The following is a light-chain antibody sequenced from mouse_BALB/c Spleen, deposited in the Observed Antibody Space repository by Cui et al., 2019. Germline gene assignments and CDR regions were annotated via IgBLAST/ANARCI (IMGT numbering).Light chain of an antibody. V-gene: IGKV10-94*01. CDR2: KAS. Sequence: DIQMKQSPSSLSASLGDTITITCLASQNINVWLRWYQQKPGNIPKLLIYKASNLHTGVPSRFSGSGSGTGFTLTISSLQPEDIATYYCQQSQSYPRTFGGGTKLEIK. CDR1: QNINVW. CDR3: QQSQSYPRT. J-gene: IGKJ1*01.